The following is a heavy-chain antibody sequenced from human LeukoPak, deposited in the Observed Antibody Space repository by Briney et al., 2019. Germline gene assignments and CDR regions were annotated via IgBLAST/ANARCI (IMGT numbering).Heavy chain of an antibody. CDR2: INPNSGGP. CDR3: ARDADYYDSSGYCAGYFDY. D-gene: IGHD3-22*01. V-gene: IGHV1-2*02. Sequence: ASVKVSCEASGYTFTGYYMHWVRQAPGQGLEWMGWINPNSGGPNYAEKFQGRVTMTRDTSISTAYMELSRLRSDDTAVYYCARDADYYDSSGYCAGYFDYWGQGTLVTVSS. CDR1: GYTFTGYY. J-gene: IGHJ4*02.